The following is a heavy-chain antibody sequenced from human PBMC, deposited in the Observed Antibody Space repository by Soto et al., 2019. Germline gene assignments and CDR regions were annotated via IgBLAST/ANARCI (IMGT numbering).Heavy chain of an antibody. V-gene: IGHV3-30-3*01. Sequence: GGSLRLSCAASGFTFSSYAMHWVRQAPGKGLEWVAVISYDGSNKYYADSVKGRFTISRDNSKTTLYLQMNSLRAEDTAVYYCARGGPAGDYAYYYYYYGMDVWGQGTTVTVSS. CDR1: GFTFSSYA. CDR3: ARGGPAGDYAYYYYYYGMDV. D-gene: IGHD4-17*01. J-gene: IGHJ6*02. CDR2: ISYDGSNK.